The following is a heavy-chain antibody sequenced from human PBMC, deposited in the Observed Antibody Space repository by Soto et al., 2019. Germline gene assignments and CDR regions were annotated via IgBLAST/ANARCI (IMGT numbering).Heavy chain of an antibody. CDR2: ISSSSSYI. V-gene: IGHV3-21*01. Sequence: GGSLRLSCAASGFTFSSYSMNWVRQAPGKGLEWVSSISSSSSYIYYADSVKGRFTISRDNAKNSLYLQMNSLRAEDTAVYYVARMVDDYIWGSYRGMAESYYYYYMDVWGKGTTVTVSS. J-gene: IGHJ6*03. CDR3: ARMVDDYIWGSYRGMAESYYYYYMDV. CDR1: GFTFSSYS. D-gene: IGHD3-16*02.